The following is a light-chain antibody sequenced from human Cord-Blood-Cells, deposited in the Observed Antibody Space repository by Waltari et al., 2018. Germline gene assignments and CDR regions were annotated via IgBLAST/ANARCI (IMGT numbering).Light chain of an antibody. CDR3: CSYAGSSTYV. CDR1: SRDVGSYNL. V-gene: IGLV2-23*01. Sequence: QSALNQPASVSGSPGQSITLACTGTSRDVGSYNLVPWYQQHPGKAPKLMIYEGSKRPSGVSNRFSGSKSGNTASLTISGLQAEDEADYYCCSYAGSSTYVFGTGTKVTVL. CDR2: EGS. J-gene: IGLJ1*01.